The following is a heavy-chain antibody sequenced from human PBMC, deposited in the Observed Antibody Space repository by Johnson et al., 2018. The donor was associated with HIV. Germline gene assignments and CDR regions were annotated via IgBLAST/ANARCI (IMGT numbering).Heavy chain of an antibody. D-gene: IGHD1-26*01. CDR3: AKSSRVSTTFDAFDI. CDR2: ISGSGGST. J-gene: IGHJ3*02. CDR1: GFTFSSYA. Sequence: VQLVESGGDLVQPGGSLRLSCAASGFTFSSYAMSWVRQAPGKGLEWVSAISGSGGSTYSADSVKGRFTISRDNSKITLYLQMNSLRAEDTAVYYCAKSSRVSTTFDAFDIWGQGTMVTVSS. V-gene: IGHV3-23*04.